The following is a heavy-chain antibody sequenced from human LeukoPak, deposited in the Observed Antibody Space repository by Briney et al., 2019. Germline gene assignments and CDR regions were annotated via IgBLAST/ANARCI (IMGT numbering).Heavy chain of an antibody. CDR3: PRDEGGGGPTFA. Sequence: ASVKVSCKASGYTFTSYDINWVRQATGQGLEWMGWINPYNGNTNYAQKLQGRVTMTTDTSTTTAYMELRSLRFDDTAVYYCPRDEGGGGPTFAWGQGTLVTVSS. V-gene: IGHV1-18*01. D-gene: IGHD3-10*02. CDR1: GYTFTSYD. J-gene: IGHJ5*02. CDR2: INPYNGNT.